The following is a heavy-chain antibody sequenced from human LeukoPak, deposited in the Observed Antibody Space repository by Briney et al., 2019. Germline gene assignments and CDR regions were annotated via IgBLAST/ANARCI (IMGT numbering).Heavy chain of an antibody. CDR3: ARDQSDFWSIGYYYMDV. V-gene: IGHV3-30*02. D-gene: IGHD3-3*01. CDR2: IRYDGSDK. Sequence: GGSLRLSCAASGFTFSNYGMHWVRQAPGKGLGWVAFIRYDGSDKYYADSVKGRFTISRDYSKSTLYLQMNSLRAEDTAVYYCARDQSDFWSIGYYYMDVWGKGTTVTVSS. CDR1: GFTFSNYG. J-gene: IGHJ6*03.